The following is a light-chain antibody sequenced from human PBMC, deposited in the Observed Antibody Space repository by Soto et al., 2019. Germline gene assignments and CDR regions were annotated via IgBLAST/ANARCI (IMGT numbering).Light chain of an antibody. Sequence: LTQPASVSGSPGLSITISCTGTSSDFGSYNLVSWYQQHPGKAPKLMIYEVSKRPSGVSNRFSGSKSGNTASLTISGLQAEDEADYYCCSYAGSSTLYVFGTGTKVTVL. J-gene: IGLJ1*01. CDR1: SSDFGSYNL. CDR3: CSYAGSSTLYV. V-gene: IGLV2-23*02. CDR2: EVS.